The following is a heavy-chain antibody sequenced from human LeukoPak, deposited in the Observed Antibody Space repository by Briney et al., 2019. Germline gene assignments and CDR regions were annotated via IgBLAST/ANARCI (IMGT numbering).Heavy chain of an antibody. J-gene: IGHJ4*02. V-gene: IGHV3-53*01. CDR3: AAKVELRSNGPYFNS. CDR2: IYSGGDT. CDR1: GFTVSSNY. D-gene: IGHD1-7*01. Sequence: GGSLRLSCAPSGFTVSSNYMSWVRQAPGKGLEWVSVIYSGGDTFYADSVKGRFTISRDNSKNTLYLQMNSLRAEDTAVYDCAAKVELRSNGPYFNSWGQGALVTVSS.